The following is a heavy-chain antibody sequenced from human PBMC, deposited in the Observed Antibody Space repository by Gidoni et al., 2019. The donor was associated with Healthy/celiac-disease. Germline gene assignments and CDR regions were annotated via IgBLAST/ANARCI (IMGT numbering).Heavy chain of an antibody. V-gene: IGHV3-48*03. CDR3: ARTSSRYASLWASYRYSYSGDY. D-gene: IGHD3-16*02. CDR1: GGKVSSYE. Sequence: EVQLVESGGGLVQPGGSLRLSWADNGGKVSSYEMNGVRQSPGKGLGWVSYISISVTTMSYADSVKGRCTISRDNAKNSLYLHMNSLRAEDPAVYYCARTSSRYASLWASYRYSYSGDYWGQVTLVTVSS. CDR2: ISISVTTM. J-gene: IGHJ4*02.